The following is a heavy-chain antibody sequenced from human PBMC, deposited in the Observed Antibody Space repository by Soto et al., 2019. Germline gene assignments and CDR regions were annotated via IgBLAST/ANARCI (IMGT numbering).Heavy chain of an antibody. CDR1: GFIFSAYV. V-gene: IGHV3-30*03. CDR3: ERGGSTATAGRQRGYFDY. J-gene: IGHJ4*02. CDR2: ISNDGSNI. Sequence: QELLVESGGGVVQPGRSLRLSCAVSGFIFSAYVMHWVRQAPGKGLEWVAVISNDGSNIYYTDSVKGRFTISRDNPKNTRHLQKNSVRPDDTAVHYCERGGSTATAGRQRGYFDYWGQGTLVTVSS. D-gene: IGHD6-13*01.